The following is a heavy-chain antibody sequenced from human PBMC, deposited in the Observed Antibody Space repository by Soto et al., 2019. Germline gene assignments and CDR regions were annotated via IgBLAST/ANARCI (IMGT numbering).Heavy chain of an antibody. CDR3: ARTNGAYSNYFDY. J-gene: IGHJ4*02. Sequence: EVQLVESGGGLVKPGGSLRLSCAASGFTFSSYSMVWVRQAPEKGLEWVSSIGGSSGHIYYADSLKGRFTISRDNAKNSLYLQMNSLRVDDTAVYYCARTNGAYSNYFDYWGQWTLVTVSS. CDR2: IGGSSGHI. CDR1: GFTFSSYS. D-gene: IGHD2-8*01. V-gene: IGHV3-21*01.